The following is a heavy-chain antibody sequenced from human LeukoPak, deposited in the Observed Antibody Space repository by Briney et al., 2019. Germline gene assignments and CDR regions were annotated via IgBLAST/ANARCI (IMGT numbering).Heavy chain of an antibody. V-gene: IGHV3-21*01. J-gene: IGHJ6*02. D-gene: IGHD6-13*01. Sequence: GGSLRLSCAASGFTFSSYSMNWVRQAPGKGLEWVSSISSSSSYIYYADSVKGRFTISRDNAKNSLYLQMNSLRAEDTAVYYCAREGSGSSWEPTFYYYYGMDVWGQGTTVTVSS. CDR2: ISSSSSYI. CDR1: GFTFSSYS. CDR3: AREGSGSSWEPTFYYYYGMDV.